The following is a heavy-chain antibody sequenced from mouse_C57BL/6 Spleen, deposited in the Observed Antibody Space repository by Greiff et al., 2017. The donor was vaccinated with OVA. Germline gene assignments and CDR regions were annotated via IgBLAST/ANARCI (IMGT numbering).Heavy chain of an antibody. Sequence: VQLQQSGAELVRPGASVKLSCTASGFNIKDDYMHWVKQRPEQGLEWIGWIDPENGDPEYASKFQGKATITADTSSNTAYLQLSSLTSEDTAVYYCTTPSSYYGSSYDYAIDYWGQGTSVTVSA. CDR3: TTPSSYYGSSYDYAIDY. CDR2: IDPENGDP. J-gene: IGHJ4*01. CDR1: GFNIKDDY. D-gene: IGHD1-1*01. V-gene: IGHV14-4*01.